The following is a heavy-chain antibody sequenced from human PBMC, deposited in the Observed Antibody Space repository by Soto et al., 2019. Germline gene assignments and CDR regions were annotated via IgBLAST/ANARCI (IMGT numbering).Heavy chain of an antibody. J-gene: IGHJ4*02. D-gene: IGHD1-20*01. CDR1: GFTFNNYA. V-gene: IGHV3-23*01. CDR2: ISGSGGST. CDR3: AKDSRYNWNQYYFDY. Sequence: GGSLRLSCAASGFTFNNYAMSWVRQAPGKGLEWVSAISGSGGSTYYADSVKGRFTISRDNSKNTLYLQMNSLRAEDTAVYYCAKDSRYNWNQYYFDYWGQGTLVTVSS.